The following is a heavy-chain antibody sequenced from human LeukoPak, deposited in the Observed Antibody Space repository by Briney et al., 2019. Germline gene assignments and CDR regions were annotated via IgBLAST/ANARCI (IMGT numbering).Heavy chain of an antibody. CDR1: GGIFSSHA. V-gene: IGHV1-69*04. Sequence: ASVKVSCKASGGIFSSHAISWVREAPGQGLEWMGRIIPRLDIAIYAQMFQGRVTITADKATTTAYMELTSLRSEDTAVYYCARMRTGTTYYYAMDVWGQGTTVTVSS. J-gene: IGHJ6*02. CDR3: ARMRTGTTYYYAMDV. D-gene: IGHD1-1*01. CDR2: IIPRLDIA.